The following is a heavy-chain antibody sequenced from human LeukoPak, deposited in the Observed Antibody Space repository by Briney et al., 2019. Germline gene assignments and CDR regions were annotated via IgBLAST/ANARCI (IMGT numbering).Heavy chain of an antibody. CDR2: ISAYNGNT. CDR3: ARDYYDSSGLYNWFDP. D-gene: IGHD3-22*01. J-gene: IGHJ5*02. V-gene: IGHV1-18*01. CDR1: GYTFTSYG. Sequence: ASVKVSCKASGYTFTSYGISWVRQAPGQGLEWMGWISAYNGNTNYAQKLQGRATMTTDTSTSTAYMELRSLRSDDTAVYYCARDYYDSSGLYNWFDPWGQGTLVTVSS.